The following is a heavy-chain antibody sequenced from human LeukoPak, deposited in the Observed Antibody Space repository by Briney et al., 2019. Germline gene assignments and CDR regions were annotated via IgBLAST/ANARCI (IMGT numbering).Heavy chain of an antibody. CDR3: ARIPRYCSSTGCLDY. J-gene: IGHJ4*02. CDR2: INPSGGST. Sequence: ASVKVSCKASGYTFTSYYIHWVRQASGQGLEWMGIINPSGGSTTYAQKFQGRVTMTRDTSTSTVYMELSSLRSEDTAVYYCARIPRYCSSTGCLDYWGQGTLVTVSS. V-gene: IGHV1-46*01. D-gene: IGHD2-2*01. CDR1: GYTFTSYY.